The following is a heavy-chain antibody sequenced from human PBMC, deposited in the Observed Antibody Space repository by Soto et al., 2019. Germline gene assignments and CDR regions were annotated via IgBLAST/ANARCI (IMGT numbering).Heavy chain of an antibody. V-gene: IGHV3-30*18. CDR1: GFTFSSYG. Sequence: GSLRLSCAASGFTFSSYGMHWVRQAPGKGLEWVAVISYDGSNKYYADSVKGRLTISRDNSKNTLYLQMNSLRAEDTAVYYCAKDDGDYDFWSGYSDYWGQGTLVTVSS. CDR2: ISYDGSNK. CDR3: AKDDGDYDFWSGYSDY. J-gene: IGHJ4*02. D-gene: IGHD3-3*01.